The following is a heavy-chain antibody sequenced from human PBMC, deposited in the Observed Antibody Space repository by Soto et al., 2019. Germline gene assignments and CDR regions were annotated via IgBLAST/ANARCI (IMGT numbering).Heavy chain of an antibody. CDR2: INHSGIT. Sequence: SETLSLTCAVDGGSFSDYKWSWIRQSPGKGLEWIGEINHSGITNYNPSFTSRVTLSVDTSKRQFSLRVKSVTAADTAVYFCARGAICSARDWFGPWGKGTQVAVAS. CDR1: GGSFSDYK. J-gene: IGHJ5*02. CDR3: ARGAICSARDWFGP. V-gene: IGHV4-34*01. D-gene: IGHD2-15*01.